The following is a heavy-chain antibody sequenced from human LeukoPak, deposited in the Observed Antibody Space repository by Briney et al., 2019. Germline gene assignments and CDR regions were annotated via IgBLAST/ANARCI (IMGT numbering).Heavy chain of an antibody. CDR1: GFTFSNYA. CDR3: AKEGYIAAAGTTFDY. CDR2: ISGSGDIT. J-gene: IGHJ4*02. D-gene: IGHD6-13*01. Sequence: GGSLRLSCEGSGFTFSNYAMNWVRQAPGKGLEWVAAISGSGDITFYADSVKGRFTISRDNSKNTLYLQMNSLRAEDTAVYYCAKEGYIAAAGTTFDYWGQGTLVTVSS. V-gene: IGHV3-23*01.